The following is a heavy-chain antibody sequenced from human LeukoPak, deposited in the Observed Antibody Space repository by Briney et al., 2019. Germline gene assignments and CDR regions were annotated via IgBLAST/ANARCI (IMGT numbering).Heavy chain of an antibody. Sequence: GGSLRLSCTASGFTFDDYAMHWVRQAPGKGLEWVLGISWNSGSIVYADSVKGRFTISRDNAKNSLYLQMNSLRAEDTALYYCAKDTTSGSGSYFDYFDYWGQGTLVTVSS. CDR1: GFTFDDYA. D-gene: IGHD3-10*01. CDR3: AKDTTSGSGSYFDYFDY. CDR2: ISWNSGSI. V-gene: IGHV3-9*01. J-gene: IGHJ4*02.